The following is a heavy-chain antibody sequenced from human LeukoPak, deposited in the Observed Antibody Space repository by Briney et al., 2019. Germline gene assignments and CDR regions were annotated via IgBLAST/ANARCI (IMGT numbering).Heavy chain of an antibody. V-gene: IGHV3-9*01. CDR3: AKDDGPMVRGVADY. CDR1: GFTFDDYA. J-gene: IGHJ4*02. D-gene: IGHD3-10*01. CDR2: ISWNSGSI. Sequence: PGRSLRLSCAASGFTFDDYAMHWVRQAPGKGLGWVSGISWNSGSIGYADSVKGRFTISRDNAKNSLYLQMNSLRAEDTALYYCAKDDGPMVRGVADYWGQGTLVTVSS.